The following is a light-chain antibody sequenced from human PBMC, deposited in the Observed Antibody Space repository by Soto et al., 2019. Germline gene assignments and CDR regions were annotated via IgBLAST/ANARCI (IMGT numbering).Light chain of an antibody. Sequence: DIVRTQSPDSLAVSLGERATISCKSSQTISYTSINKTYLSWYQQRPGQPPKLLIYWASIRGSGVPDRLSGSGFGTDFTLTISSLQTQDVAVYYCQQYFSYPLTFGGGTKVDIK. J-gene: IGKJ4*01. CDR3: QQYFSYPLT. V-gene: IGKV4-1*01. CDR1: QTISYTSINKTY. CDR2: WAS.